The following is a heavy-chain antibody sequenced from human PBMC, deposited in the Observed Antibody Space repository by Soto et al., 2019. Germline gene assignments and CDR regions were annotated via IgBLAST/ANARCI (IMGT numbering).Heavy chain of an antibody. CDR2: ISYDGSNK. V-gene: IGHV3-30*03. CDR1: GFTFSSYG. Sequence: QVQLVESGGGVVQPGRSLRLSCAASGFTFSSYGMHWVRQAPGKGLEWVAVISYDGSNKYYADSVKGRFTISRDNSKNSLYVQMNSLRDEDKAVYYCARGRRRWSGSYNGGDYWGQGTLVTVSS. CDR3: ARGRRRWSGSYNGGDY. J-gene: IGHJ4*02. D-gene: IGHD3-3*01.